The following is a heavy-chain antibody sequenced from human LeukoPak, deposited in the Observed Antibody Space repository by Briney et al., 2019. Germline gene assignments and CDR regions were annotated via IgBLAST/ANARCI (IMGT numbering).Heavy chain of an antibody. J-gene: IGHJ4*02. CDR2: IYTTGST. CDR3: AGSDYYDSSGYYPWD. CDR1: GGSITTGSYY. D-gene: IGHD3-22*01. V-gene: IGHV4-61*02. Sequence: PSQALSLTCTVSGGSITTGSYYWIWIRQPAGKGLEWIGRIYTTGSTDYNPSLKSRVTISVDTSKNQFSLKLSSVTAADTAVYYCAGSDYYDSSGYYPWDWGQGTLVTVSS.